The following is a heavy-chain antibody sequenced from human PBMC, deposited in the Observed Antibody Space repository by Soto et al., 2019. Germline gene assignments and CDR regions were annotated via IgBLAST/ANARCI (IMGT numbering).Heavy chain of an antibody. D-gene: IGHD6-13*01. CDR1: GFTFSSYA. V-gene: IGHV3-23*01. J-gene: IGHJ4*02. CDR2: ISASGDST. Sequence: EVQLLESGGALVQPGGSLRLSCAASGFTFSSYAMSWVRQAPGKRLEWVSSISASGDSTHNADSVKGRFAISRDNSKNTLDLQLNSLTADDTAVYYCAKGGLYNSSWYEGYWGQGTLVTVSS. CDR3: AKGGLYNSSWYEGY.